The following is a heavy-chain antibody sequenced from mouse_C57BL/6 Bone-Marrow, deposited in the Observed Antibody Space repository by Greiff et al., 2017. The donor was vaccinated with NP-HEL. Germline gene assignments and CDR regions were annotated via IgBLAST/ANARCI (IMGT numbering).Heavy chain of an antibody. V-gene: IGHV5-15*01. J-gene: IGHJ4*01. CDR1: GFTFSDYG. CDR3: ARLWLRRDYAMDY. D-gene: IGHD2-2*01. Sequence: EVQGVESGGGLVQPGGSLKLSCAASGFTFSDYGMAWVRQAPRKGPEWVAFISNLAYSIYYADTVTGRFTISRENAKNTLYLEMSSLRSEDTAMYYCARLWLRRDYAMDYWGQGTSVTVSS. CDR2: ISNLAYSI.